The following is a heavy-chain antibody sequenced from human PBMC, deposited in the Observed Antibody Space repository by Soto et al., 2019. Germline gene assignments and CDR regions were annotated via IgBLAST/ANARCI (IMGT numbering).Heavy chain of an antibody. CDR1: GFTFSSYG. J-gene: IGHJ4*02. CDR3: AKSKERWLQPFDY. D-gene: IGHD5-12*01. V-gene: IGHV3-30*18. CDR2: ISYDGSNK. Sequence: GSLRLSCAASGFTFSSYGMHWVRQAPGKGLEWVAVISYDGSNKYYADSVKGRFTISRDNSKNTLYLQMNSLRAEDTAVYYCAKSKERWLQPFDYWGQGTLVTVSS.